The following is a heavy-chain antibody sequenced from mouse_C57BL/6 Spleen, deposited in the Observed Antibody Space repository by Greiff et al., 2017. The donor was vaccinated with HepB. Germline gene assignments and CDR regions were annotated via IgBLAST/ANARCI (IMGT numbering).Heavy chain of an antibody. CDR3: ARSHYYGSTLAY. CDR2: IYPGDGDT. V-gene: IGHV1-82*01. Sequence: QVQLQQSGPELVKPGASVKISCKASGYAFSSSWMNWVKQRPGKGLEWIGRIYPGDGDTNYNGKFKGKATLTADKSSSTAYMQLSSLTSEDSAVYFCARSHYYGSTLAYWGQGTLVTVSA. J-gene: IGHJ3*01. D-gene: IGHD1-1*01. CDR1: GYAFSSSW.